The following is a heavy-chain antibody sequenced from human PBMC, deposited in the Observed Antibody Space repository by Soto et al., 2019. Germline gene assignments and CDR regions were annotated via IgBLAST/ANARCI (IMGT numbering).Heavy chain of an antibody. CDR3: ARLTNKSPQK. D-gene: IGHD3-9*01. CDR2: ISTDASST. Sequence: EVQLVESGGGLVQPGGSLRLSCAASGFTFSSYWMHWVRQAPGKGLVWVSSISTDASSTSYADPVKGRFTISRDNAKNTLYLQMNSVRAEDTAVYYCARLTNKSPQKWGQGTLVIVSP. CDR1: GFTFSSYW. V-gene: IGHV3-74*01. J-gene: IGHJ1*01.